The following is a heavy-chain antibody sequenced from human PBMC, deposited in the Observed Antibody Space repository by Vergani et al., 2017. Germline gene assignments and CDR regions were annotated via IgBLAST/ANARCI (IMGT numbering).Heavy chain of an antibody. D-gene: IGHD3-9*01. CDR1: GFSLTTGGEG. Sequence: QITLRESGPTLVKPTQTLTLTCTFSGFSLTTGGEGVGWIRQPPGRAPEWLAFVYWNDDERYSPSLKSRVTITKDTSKNDVILTMATMDPVDTATYYCVHRLGYFDWDGAFDVWGPGTMVTVSS. V-gene: IGHV2-5*01. J-gene: IGHJ3*01. CDR2: VYWNDDE. CDR3: VHRLGYFDWDGAFDV.